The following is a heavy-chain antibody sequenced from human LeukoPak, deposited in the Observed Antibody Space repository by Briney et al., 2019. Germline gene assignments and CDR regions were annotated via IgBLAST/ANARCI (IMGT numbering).Heavy chain of an antibody. Sequence: PGGSLRLSCTASGFTFSSSHWLTWVRQAPGKGLEWVGLIDKKTKNYETAYAESVRGRFTISRDDSKNTAYLQMDSLEIEDTALYYCTRDAGTYNWLDPWGQGTLVTVSS. D-gene: IGHD1-26*01. J-gene: IGHJ5*02. CDR1: GFTFSSSH. CDR3: TRDAGTYNWLDP. V-gene: IGHV3-73*01. CDR2: IDKKTKNYET.